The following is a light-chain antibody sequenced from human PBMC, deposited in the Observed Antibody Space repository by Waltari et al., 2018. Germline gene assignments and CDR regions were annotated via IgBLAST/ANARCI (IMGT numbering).Light chain of an antibody. CDR1: SSDVGGYNY. CDR3: SSYTSSTVV. Sequence: QSALTQPASVSGSPGQSITLSCTGTSSDVGGYNYVSWYQQHPGKAPKLMVYDVSNLPSGVSNRFSGSKAGNTASLTISGLQAEDEADYYCSSYTSSTVVCGGGTKLTVL. CDR2: DVS. J-gene: IGLJ2*01. V-gene: IGLV2-14*03.